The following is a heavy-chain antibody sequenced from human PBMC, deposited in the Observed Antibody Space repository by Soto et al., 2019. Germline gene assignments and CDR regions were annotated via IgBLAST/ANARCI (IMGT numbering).Heavy chain of an antibody. Sequence: GGSLRLSCAASGFTFSSYEMNWVRQAPGKGLEWVSYISSSGSTIYYADFVKVQFTITRDNAKNSLYLQMNSLRAEDTAVNYCASEPLTNVPGPAFDIWGQGTMVTVSS. V-gene: IGHV3-48*03. D-gene: IGHD6-19*01. CDR3: ASEPLTNVPGPAFDI. CDR1: GFTFSSYE. CDR2: ISSSGSTI. J-gene: IGHJ3*02.